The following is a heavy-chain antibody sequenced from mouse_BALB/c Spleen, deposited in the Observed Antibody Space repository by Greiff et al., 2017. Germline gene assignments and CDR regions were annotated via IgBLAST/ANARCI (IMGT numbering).Heavy chain of an antibody. CDR1: GYSITSDYA. CDR2: ISYSGST. Sequence: EVKLMESGPGLVKPSQSLSLTCTVTGYSITSDYAWNWIRQFPGNKLEWMGYISYSGSTRDNPSLKSRISITRDTSKNQFFLQLNSVTTEDTATYYCATGLLLRVFDYWGQGTTLTVSS. V-gene: IGHV3-2*02. CDR3: ATGLLLRVFDY. J-gene: IGHJ2*01. D-gene: IGHD1-1*01.